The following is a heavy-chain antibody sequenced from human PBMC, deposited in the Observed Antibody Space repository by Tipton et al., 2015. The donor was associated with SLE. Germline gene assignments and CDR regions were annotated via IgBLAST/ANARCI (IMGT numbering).Heavy chain of an antibody. Sequence: RSLRLSCAASGFTFSDYAMHWVRQAPGKGLEWVTIISYDGTKKYYVDSVKGRFTISRDNSENTLHLQMNSLRAEDTAVYYCARAADRYYYFYYMDVWGKGTTVTVSS. CDR1: GFTFSDYA. CDR2: ISYDGTKK. D-gene: IGHD3-9*01. CDR3: ARAADRYYYFYYMDV. J-gene: IGHJ6*03. V-gene: IGHV3-30*04.